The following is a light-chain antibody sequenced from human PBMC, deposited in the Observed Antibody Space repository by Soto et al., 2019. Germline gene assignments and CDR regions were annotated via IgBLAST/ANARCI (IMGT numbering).Light chain of an antibody. CDR2: DVS. V-gene: IGLV2-14*01. CDR3: SSYTTSSTYV. CDR1: SSDVGSYNY. J-gene: IGLJ1*01. Sequence: QSVLTQPASVSGSPGQSITISCTGTSSDVGSYNYVSWYQQHPGKAPKLVFFDVSNRPSGVSNRFSGSKSGNTASLTISGLQAEDEADYYCSSYTTSSTYVFGTGTKLTVL.